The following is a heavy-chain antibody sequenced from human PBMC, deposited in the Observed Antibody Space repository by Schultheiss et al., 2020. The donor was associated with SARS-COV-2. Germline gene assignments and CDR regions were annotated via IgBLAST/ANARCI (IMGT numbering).Heavy chain of an antibody. CDR2: ISYDGSNK. CDR3: ARDYLAAAVHSYSFDY. J-gene: IGHJ4*02. D-gene: IGHD6-13*01. CDR1: GFTFSSYA. Sequence: GGSLRLSCAASGFTFSSYAMHWVRQAPGKGLEWVAVISYDGSNKYYADSVKGRFTISRDNSKNTLDLQMNSLRADDTAVYYCARDYLAAAVHSYSFDYWGQGTLVTVSS. V-gene: IGHV3-30-3*01.